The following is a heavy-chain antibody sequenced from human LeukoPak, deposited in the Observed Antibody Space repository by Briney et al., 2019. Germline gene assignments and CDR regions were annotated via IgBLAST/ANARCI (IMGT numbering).Heavy chain of an antibody. CDR2: IIPILGIA. V-gene: IGHV1-69*04. CDR1: GGTFSSYT. CDR3: ARDSGYEWSGFDY. J-gene: IGHJ4*02. Sequence: SVKVSCKASGGTFSSYTISWVRQAPGQGLEWMGRIIPILGIANYAQKFQGRVTITADKSTSTAYMELSSLRSEDTAVYYCARDSGYEWSGFDYWGQGTLVTVSS. D-gene: IGHD5-12*01.